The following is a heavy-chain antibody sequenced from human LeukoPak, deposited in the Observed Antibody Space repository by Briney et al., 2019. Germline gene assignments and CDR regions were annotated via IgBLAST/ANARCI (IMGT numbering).Heavy chain of an antibody. V-gene: IGHV3-11*04. D-gene: IGHD3-22*01. CDR3: ARGLYDNGI. J-gene: IGHJ4*02. CDR1: GGSISSSSYY. Sequence: LSLTCTVSGGSISSSSYYWGWIRQAPGKGLQWVSYISSSGSTIYYADSVKGRFTISRDNAKNSLYLQMNSLRAEDTAVYYCARGLYDNGIWGQGTLVTVSS. CDR2: ISSSGSTI.